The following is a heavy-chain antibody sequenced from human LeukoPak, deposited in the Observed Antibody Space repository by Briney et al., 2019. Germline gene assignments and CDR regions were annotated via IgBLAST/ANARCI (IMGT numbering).Heavy chain of an antibody. CDR2: INHSGST. D-gene: IGHD6-13*01. CDR1: GGSFSGYY. Sequence: PSETLSLTCAVYGGSFSGYYWSWIRQPPGKVLEWIGEINHSGSTNYNPSLKSRVTISVDMSKNQFSLKLSSVTAADTAVYYCARGGIAAAPYYYMDVWGKGTTVTVSS. V-gene: IGHV4-34*01. CDR3: ARGGIAAAPYYYMDV. J-gene: IGHJ6*03.